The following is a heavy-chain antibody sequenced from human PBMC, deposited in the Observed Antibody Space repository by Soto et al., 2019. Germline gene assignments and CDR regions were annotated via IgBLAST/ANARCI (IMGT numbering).Heavy chain of an antibody. D-gene: IGHD2-15*01. V-gene: IGHV3-23*01. CDR2: ISGSGGST. CDR1: GFTFSSYA. Sequence: GGSLRLSCAASGFTFSSYAMSWVRQAPGKGLEWVSAISGSGGSTYYADSVKGRFTISRDNSKNTLYLQMNSLRAEDTAVYYCAKYGSVVEVAVSHFDYWGQGTLVTVSS. CDR3: AKYGSVVEVAVSHFDY. J-gene: IGHJ4*02.